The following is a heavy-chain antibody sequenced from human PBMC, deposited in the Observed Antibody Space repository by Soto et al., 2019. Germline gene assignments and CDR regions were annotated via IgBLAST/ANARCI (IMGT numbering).Heavy chain of an antibody. CDR3: ARGLLNNWFDP. CDR2: IYYSGTT. CDR1: GDYIINHC. D-gene: IGHD3-10*01. J-gene: IGHJ5*02. Sequence: SVTKLLTCTVSGDYIINHCLRRIRQSPGKGPEYIGYIYYSGTTNYNPSLKSRVTISVDTSKNQFSLRLSSVTAADTAVYYCARGLLNNWFDPWGQGTLVTVSS. V-gene: IGHV4-59*08.